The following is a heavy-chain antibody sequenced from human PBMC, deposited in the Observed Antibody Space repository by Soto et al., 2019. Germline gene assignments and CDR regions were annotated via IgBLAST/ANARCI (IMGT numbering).Heavy chain of an antibody. V-gene: IGHV1-18*01. J-gene: IGHJ3*02. Sequence: ASVNVSCKSSGYTFTSHCFSWVRQAPGQGLEWMGWISTYNGKTDYAQKFQGRVTMTAGTRTNTGYMELRSLRSDDTAVYYCARLLTEGVTYREDAFDIWGQGTKVTVSS. D-gene: IGHD3-16*02. CDR1: GYTFTSHC. CDR3: ARLLTEGVTYREDAFDI. CDR2: ISTYNGKT.